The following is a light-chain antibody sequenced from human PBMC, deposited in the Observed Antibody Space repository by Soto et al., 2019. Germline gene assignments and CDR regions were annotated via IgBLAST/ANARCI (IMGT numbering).Light chain of an antibody. CDR3: HSYTSNTSYV. CDR1: SIDVGGYRY. J-gene: IGLJ1*01. CDR2: EVS. Sequence: SALTQRASVSGSPGQSITISFTGTSIDVGGYRYVSWFQHHPGKAPKLIIYEVSNRPSGISDRFSGSKSGNTASLTISGLQADDEADSYYHSYTSNTSYVFAPATKDTV. V-gene: IGLV2-14*01.